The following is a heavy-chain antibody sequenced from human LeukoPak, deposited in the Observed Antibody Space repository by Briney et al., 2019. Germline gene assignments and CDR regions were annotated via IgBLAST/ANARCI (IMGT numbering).Heavy chain of an antibody. Sequence: ASETLSLTCAVYGGSFSGYYWSWIRQPPGKGLEWIGEINHSGSTNYNPSLKSRVTISVDTSKNQFSLKLSSVTAADTAVYYCARAAYDSSGYYYNYWGQGTLVTVSS. D-gene: IGHD3-22*01. CDR2: INHSGST. CDR3: ARAAYDSSGYYYNY. J-gene: IGHJ4*02. V-gene: IGHV4-34*01. CDR1: GGSFSGYY.